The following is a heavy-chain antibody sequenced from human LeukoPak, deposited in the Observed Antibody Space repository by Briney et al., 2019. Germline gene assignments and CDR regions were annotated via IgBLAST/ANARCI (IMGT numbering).Heavy chain of an antibody. V-gene: IGHV4-4*07. CDR2: IYTSGST. CDR1: GGSISSYY. D-gene: IGHD6-19*01. Sequence: PSETLSLTCTVSGGSISSYYWSWIRQPAGKGPEWIGRIYTSGSTNYNPSLKSRVTMSVDTSKNQFSLKLSSVTAADTAVYYCARLQNFAVAVTGEIDYWGQGTLVTVSS. J-gene: IGHJ4*02. CDR3: ARLQNFAVAVTGEIDY.